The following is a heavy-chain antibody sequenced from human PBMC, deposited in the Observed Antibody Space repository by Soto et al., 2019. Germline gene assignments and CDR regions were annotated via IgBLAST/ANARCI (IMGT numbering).Heavy chain of an antibody. J-gene: IGHJ5*02. D-gene: IGHD3-22*01. CDR1: GGTFSSYA. CDR3: ARDRGPSSGYYPYWFDP. CDR2: ITPIFGTA. Sequence: QVQLVQSGAEVKKPGSSVKVSCKASGGTFSSYAITWVRQAPGQGLEWMGGITPIFGTANYAQKFQGRVTITADESTSTAYRELSSLRSEATAVYYCARDRGPSSGYYPYWFDPWGQGTLVTVSS. V-gene: IGHV1-69*12.